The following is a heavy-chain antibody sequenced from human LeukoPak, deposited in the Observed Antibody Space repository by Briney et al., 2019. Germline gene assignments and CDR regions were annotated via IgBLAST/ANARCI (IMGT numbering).Heavy chain of an antibody. CDR2: IKQDRSEK. J-gene: IGHJ3*02. CDR3: ARVIGWDEPFDI. D-gene: IGHD1-26*01. CDR1: GFTFTNYW. V-gene: IGHV3-7*01. Sequence: QTWGSLRLSCAASGFTFTNYWMSWVRQAPGKGLELVANIKQDRSEKYYVDSVKGRFTISRDNAKNTLYLQMNSLRAEDTAVYYCARVIGWDEPFDIWGQGTMVTVSS.